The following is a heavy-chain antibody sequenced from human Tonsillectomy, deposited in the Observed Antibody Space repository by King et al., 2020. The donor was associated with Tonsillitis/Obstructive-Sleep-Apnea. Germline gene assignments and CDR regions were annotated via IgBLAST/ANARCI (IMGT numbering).Heavy chain of an antibody. Sequence: QLQESGPGLVKPSETLSLTCTVSGGYISSYYWSWIRQPPGKGLEWIGYIYYSGSTNYNPSLKSRVTISVDTSKNQFSLKLSSVTAADTAVYYCAGWDVVVVAATLGAFDIWGQGTMVTVSS. D-gene: IGHD2-15*01. CDR3: AGWDVVVVAATLGAFDI. V-gene: IGHV4-59*01. CDR1: GGYISSYY. CDR2: IYYSGST. J-gene: IGHJ3*02.